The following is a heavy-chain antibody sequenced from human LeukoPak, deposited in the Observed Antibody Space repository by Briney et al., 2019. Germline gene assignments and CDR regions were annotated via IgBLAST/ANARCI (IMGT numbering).Heavy chain of an antibody. CDR3: VRDFSRTRLERPFDY. CDR1: GFTFSSYG. J-gene: IGHJ4*02. V-gene: IGHV3-33*01. Sequence: GGSLRLSCAASGFTFSSYGMHWVRQAPGKGLEWVAVIWYDGSNKYYADSVKGRFTISRDNSKNSLYLQMNSLRAEDTAVYYCVRDFSRTRLERPFDYWGQGTLVTVSS. D-gene: IGHD1-1*01. CDR2: IWYDGSNK.